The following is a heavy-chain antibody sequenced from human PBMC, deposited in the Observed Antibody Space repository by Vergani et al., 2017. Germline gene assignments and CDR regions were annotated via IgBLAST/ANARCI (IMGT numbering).Heavy chain of an antibody. Sequence: QVQLVESGGGVVQPGRSLRLSCAASGFTFSSYAMHWVRQAPGKGLEWVAVISYDGSNKYYADSVKGRFTISRDNAKNSLWLQMNSLRAEDTALYYCARENYDSYNGEYWGQGTLVTVSS. CDR2: ISYDGSNK. CDR1: GFTFSSYA. J-gene: IGHJ4*02. V-gene: IGHV3-30-3*01. D-gene: IGHD3-22*01. CDR3: ARENYDSYNGEY.